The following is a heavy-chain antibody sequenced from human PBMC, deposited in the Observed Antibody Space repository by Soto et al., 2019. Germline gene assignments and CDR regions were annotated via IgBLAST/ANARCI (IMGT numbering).Heavy chain of an antibody. J-gene: IGHJ6*02. CDR2: IYSSGST. CDR1: WGSIRNFY. CDR3: ARWATGASSHGMDV. V-gene: IGHV4-4*07. D-gene: IGHD2-8*02. Sequence: SGTLSLPRTVSWGSIRNFYWGLIRQPAGKGLEWIGRIYSSGSTNYNDSLKSRITMSVDTSKNQFSLVMTSVTAADTAVYYCARWATGASSHGMDVWGQGATVTVSS.